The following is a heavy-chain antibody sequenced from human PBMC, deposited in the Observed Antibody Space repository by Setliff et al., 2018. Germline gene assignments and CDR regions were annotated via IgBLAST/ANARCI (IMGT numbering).Heavy chain of an antibody. J-gene: IGHJ4*02. Sequence: GGSLRLSCAASGFTFGSYWMSWVRQAPGKGLEWVANIKRDGREIYYVDSVKGRFTISRDNAKNSLYLQMNSLRAEDTAVYYCAGGHRYGYLFEYWGQGTLVTVSS. CDR3: AGGHRYGYLFEY. V-gene: IGHV3-7*03. CDR1: GFTFGSYW. D-gene: IGHD5-18*01. CDR2: IKRDGREI.